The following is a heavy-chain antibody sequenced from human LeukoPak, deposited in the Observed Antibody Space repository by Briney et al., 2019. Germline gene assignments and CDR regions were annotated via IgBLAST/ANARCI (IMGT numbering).Heavy chain of an antibody. CDR1: GYNFNNHD. D-gene: IGHD3-22*01. Sequence: GASVTVSCKASGYNFNNHDINWVRQATGQGLEWLGRMNPNSGNAGYAQKLQGRVTMTWGSSTNTAYLEVTALRSDDTAVYYCAKSSGDYFFDYWGQGTLVTVSS. CDR3: AKSSGDYFFDY. J-gene: IGHJ4*02. CDR2: MNPNSGNA. V-gene: IGHV1-8*01.